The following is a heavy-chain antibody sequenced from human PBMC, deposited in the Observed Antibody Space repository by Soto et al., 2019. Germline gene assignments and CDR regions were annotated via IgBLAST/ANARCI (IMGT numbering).Heavy chain of an antibody. CDR3: ARDLEYYYDSSGYPDYFDY. Sequence: GGSLRLSCAASGFTFSSYGMHWVRQAPGKGLEWVAVIWYDGSNKYYADSVKGRFTISRDNSKNTLYLQMNSLRAEDTAVYYCARDLEYYYDSSGYPDYFDYWGQGTLVTVSS. V-gene: IGHV3-33*01. D-gene: IGHD3-22*01. CDR1: GFTFSSYG. CDR2: IWYDGSNK. J-gene: IGHJ4*02.